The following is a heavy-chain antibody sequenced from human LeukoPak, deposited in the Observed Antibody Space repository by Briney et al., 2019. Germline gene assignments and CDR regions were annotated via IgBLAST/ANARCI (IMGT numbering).Heavy chain of an antibody. D-gene: IGHD3-22*01. CDR1: GGSISSGGYS. Sequence: SQTLSLTCAVSGGSISSGGYSWSWIRQPPGKGLEWIGYIYHSGSTYYNPSLKSRVTISVDRSKNQFSLKLSSVTAADTAVYYCARAQYNRSSGYSRAAWFDPWGQGTLVTVSS. J-gene: IGHJ5*02. CDR3: ARAQYNRSSGYSRAAWFDP. V-gene: IGHV4-30-2*01. CDR2: IYHSGST.